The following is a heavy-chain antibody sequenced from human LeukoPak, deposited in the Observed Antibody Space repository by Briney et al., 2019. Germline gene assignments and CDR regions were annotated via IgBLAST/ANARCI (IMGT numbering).Heavy chain of an antibody. CDR1: GVSIISYC. V-gene: IGHV4-59*01. Sequence: SGTLSLTCIASGVSIISYCWGWIGQPPGKGLEGIGIIYYRGSTNYNPSLKRRVNISVDTSKNQFSLKLSSVTAADTAVYYCARGVEAYDILTGYPTYFDYWGQGTLVTVSS. CDR3: ARGVEAYDILTGYPTYFDY. D-gene: IGHD3-9*01. CDR2: IYYRGST. J-gene: IGHJ4*02.